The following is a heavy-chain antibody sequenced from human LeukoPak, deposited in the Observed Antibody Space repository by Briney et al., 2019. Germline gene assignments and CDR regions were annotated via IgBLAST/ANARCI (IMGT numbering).Heavy chain of an antibody. J-gene: IGHJ4*02. CDR2: MYYSGST. Sequence: SETLSLTCSVSGGSIRSSAYYWGWIRQPPGAGLESIGSMYYSGSTYYNPSLKSRVSISVDTSKNQFSLKLSSVTAADTAVYYCARLRDWVLDYWAREPWSPSPQ. V-gene: IGHV4-39*01. D-gene: IGHD5-24*01. CDR3: ARLRDWVLDY. CDR1: GGSIRSSAYY.